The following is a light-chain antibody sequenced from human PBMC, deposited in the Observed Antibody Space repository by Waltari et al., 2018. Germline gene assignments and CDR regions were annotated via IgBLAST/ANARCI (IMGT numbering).Light chain of an antibody. CDR1: QSVSSSY. Sequence: EIVLTQSPGTLSLSPGERATLSCRASQSVSSSYLAWYQQKPGQAPRLLLYGASSRATGIPDRFSGSGSGTDCTLTISRLEPEDFAVYYCQQYGSSPYTFGQGTKLEIK. CDR2: GAS. J-gene: IGKJ2*01. CDR3: QQYGSSPYT. V-gene: IGKV3-20*01.